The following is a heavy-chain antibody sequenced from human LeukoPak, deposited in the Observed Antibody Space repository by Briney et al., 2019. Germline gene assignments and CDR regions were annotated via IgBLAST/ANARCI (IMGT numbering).Heavy chain of an antibody. CDR1: GGSLSGYY. Sequence: SETLSLTCAVYGGSLSGYYWTWVRQPPGKGLEWIGEINHSGGADYSPSLKSRVTISLDTSKNQFSLRLTSVTAADTAVYYCARDGGGPAIAPVAFDIWGQGTMVTVSS. V-gene: IGHV4-34*01. CDR3: ARDGGGPAIAPVAFDI. CDR2: INHSGGA. D-gene: IGHD2-2*02. J-gene: IGHJ3*02.